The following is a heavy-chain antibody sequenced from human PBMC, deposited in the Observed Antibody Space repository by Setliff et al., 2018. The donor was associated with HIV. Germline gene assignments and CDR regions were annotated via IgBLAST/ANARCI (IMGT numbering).Heavy chain of an antibody. D-gene: IGHD2-15*01. Sequence: PGGSLRLSCAASGFTFSSYVMHWVRQAPGKGLEWVAYIRNDGSDKYAADSVKGRFTISRDNSKKMLYLQMNSLRAEDTAVYYCAKCGGTCWHNFFGPWGQGTLVTVSS. CDR1: GFTFSSYV. V-gene: IGHV3-30*02. CDR3: AKCGGTCWHNFFGP. CDR2: IRNDGSDK. J-gene: IGHJ5*02.